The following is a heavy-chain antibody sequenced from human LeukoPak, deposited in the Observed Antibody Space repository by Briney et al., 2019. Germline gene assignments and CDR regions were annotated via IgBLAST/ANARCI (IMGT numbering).Heavy chain of an antibody. D-gene: IGHD2-2*01. Sequence: SETLSLTCDASGVSISSGLYSWSWIRQPLGKGLEWIGYIYHTGSTYYNPSLKSRVTISVDTSKNQFSLRLTSVTAADMALYYCAKLTCSSTFCPLDYWGQGTLVTVSS. CDR2: IYHTGST. J-gene: IGHJ4*02. CDR1: GVSISSGLYS. CDR3: AKLTCSSTFCPLDY. V-gene: IGHV4-30-2*01.